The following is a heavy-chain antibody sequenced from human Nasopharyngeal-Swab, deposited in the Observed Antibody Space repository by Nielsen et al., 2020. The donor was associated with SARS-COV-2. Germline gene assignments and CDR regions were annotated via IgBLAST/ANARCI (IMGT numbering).Heavy chain of an antibody. J-gene: IGHJ4*02. CDR3: ARDVGFIDPAY. CDR2: ISSSSSYI. D-gene: IGHD6-25*01. V-gene: IGHV3-21*01. CDR1: GFTFSRYS. Sequence: GGSLRLSYAASGFTFSRYSMNWVRQAPGKGLEWVSSISSSSSYIYYADSVKGRFTISRDNAKNSLYLQMNSLRAEDTAVYYCARDVGFIDPAYWGQGTLVTVSS.